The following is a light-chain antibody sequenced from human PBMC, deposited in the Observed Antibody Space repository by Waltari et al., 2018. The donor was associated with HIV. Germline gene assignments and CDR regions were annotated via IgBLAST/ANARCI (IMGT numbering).Light chain of an antibody. V-gene: IGLV3-19*01. CDR1: SLRSYY. J-gene: IGLJ3*02. CDR2: DKI. CDR3: NSRDSSGNHWV. Sequence: SSELTQDPAVSVALGQTVRITCQGDSLRSYYASWYQQKPGQAPVLVIYDKINRPSAIPDRFAGSSSGNTASLTITGAQAEDEADYYCNSRDSSGNHWVFGGGTKLTVL.